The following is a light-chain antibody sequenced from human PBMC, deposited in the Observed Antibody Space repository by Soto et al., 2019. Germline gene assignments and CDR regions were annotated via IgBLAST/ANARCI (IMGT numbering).Light chain of an antibody. V-gene: IGLV1-40*01. J-gene: IGLJ1*01. Sequence: QSVLTQPPSVSGAPGQRVTISCTGSNSNIGAGYDVHWYQQLPGTAPKLLICGNSNRPSGVPDRFSGSKSVTSASLAITGLQAENEAEHYCQSYERSLSGYVSGTGTKATVL. CDR1: NSNIGAGYD. CDR2: GNS. CDR3: QSYERSLSGYV.